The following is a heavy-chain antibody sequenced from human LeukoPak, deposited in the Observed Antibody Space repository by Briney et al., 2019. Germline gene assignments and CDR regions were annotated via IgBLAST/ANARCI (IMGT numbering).Heavy chain of an antibody. D-gene: IGHD3-10*01. CDR1: GFSFSTYA. CDR3: ATRYASGPIADY. J-gene: IGHJ4*02. CDR2: VSSASSHV. Sequence: GGSLRLSCVASGFSFSTYAMNWVRQAPGKGPEWVSYVSSASSHVYYADSVRGRFIISRDNAKNSLYLQMNSLRAEDTALYYCATRYASGPIADYWGQGTLVTVSS. V-gene: IGHV3-21*04.